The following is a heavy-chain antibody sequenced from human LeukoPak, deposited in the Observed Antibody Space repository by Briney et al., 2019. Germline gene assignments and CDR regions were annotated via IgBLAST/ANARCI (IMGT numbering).Heavy chain of an antibody. CDR2: ISSSSSTI. CDR1: GFTFSSYS. D-gene: IGHD3-22*01. V-gene: IGHV3-48*01. CDR3: ARANSRGMIVVANPDDAFDI. J-gene: IGHJ3*02. Sequence: GGSLRLSCAASGFTFSSYSMNWVRQAPGKGLEWVSYISSSSSTIYYADSVKGRFTISRDNAKNSLYLQMNSLRAEDTAVYYCARANSRGMIVVANPDDAFDIWGQGTMVTVSS.